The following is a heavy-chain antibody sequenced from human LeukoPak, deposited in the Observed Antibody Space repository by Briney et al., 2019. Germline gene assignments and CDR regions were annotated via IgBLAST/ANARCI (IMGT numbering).Heavy chain of an antibody. J-gene: IGHJ5*02. CDR1: GFTFDDYA. CDR3: AKSYSSSWPTRGWFDP. CDR2: ISWESGSI. D-gene: IGHD6-13*01. V-gene: IGHV3-9*01. Sequence: PGGSLRLSCAASGFTFDDYAMHWVRQAPGKGLEWVSGISWESGSIGYADSVKGRFTISRDNAKNSLYLQMNSLRAEDTALYYCAKSYSSSWPTRGWFDPWGQGTLVTVSS.